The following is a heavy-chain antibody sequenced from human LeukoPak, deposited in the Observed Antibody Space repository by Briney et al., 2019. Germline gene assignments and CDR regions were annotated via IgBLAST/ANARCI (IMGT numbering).Heavy chain of an antibody. D-gene: IGHD6-13*01. CDR3: VRVGVWAAGRFWLDC. V-gene: IGHV3-7*01. J-gene: IGHJ5*01. CDR2: IKQDGSEK. Sequence: GGSLRLSCAASGFTFSSYWMSWVRQAPGKGLEWVANIKQDGSEKNYLDSVKGRFTISRDNAKNSLYLQMNSLRAEDAAVFYCVRVGVWAAGRFWLDCWGQGTLVTVSS. CDR1: GFTFSSYW.